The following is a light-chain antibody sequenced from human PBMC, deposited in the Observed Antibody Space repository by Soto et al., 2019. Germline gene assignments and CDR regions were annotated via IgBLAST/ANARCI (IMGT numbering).Light chain of an antibody. V-gene: IGKV1-33*01. CDR2: DAS. Sequence: DIRMTQSPSSLSASVGDRVTITCQASQDISNYLNWYQQKLGKAPKLLIYDASNLEPGVPSRFSGSGSGTEFIFTISSLQPEDIATYYCQQYDTLSFTFGPGTKVD. CDR3: QQYDTLSFT. CDR1: QDISNY. J-gene: IGKJ3*01.